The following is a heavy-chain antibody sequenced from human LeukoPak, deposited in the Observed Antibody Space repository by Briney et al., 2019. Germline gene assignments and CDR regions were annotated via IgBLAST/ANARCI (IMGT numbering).Heavy chain of an antibody. D-gene: IGHD6-19*01. CDR2: IEQDGSEK. Sequence: GGSLRLSCAASGFSFSSYWMSWVRQAPGKGLEWVANIEQDGSEKYYVDSVKGRFTISRDNAKNLVLLQMNSLRAEDTAVYYRATGFYSSGRLPGYWGQGTLVTVSS. V-gene: IGHV3-7*03. CDR1: GFSFSSYW. CDR3: ATGFYSSGRLPGY. J-gene: IGHJ4*02.